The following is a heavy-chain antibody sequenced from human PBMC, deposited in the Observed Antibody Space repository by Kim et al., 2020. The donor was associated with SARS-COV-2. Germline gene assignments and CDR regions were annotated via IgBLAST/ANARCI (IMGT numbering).Heavy chain of an antibody. CDR1: GFTFGSAH. Sequence: GGSLRLSCAGSGFTFGSAHMHWVRQAPGKGLEWVAVISADENIKGYADSVRGRFSGSRDNSQNTLFLQIDSLRPEDTAVYYCAREGHSSGRAGNFDNWGQGTLVTVSS. CDR2: ISADENIK. J-gene: IGHJ4*02. D-gene: IGHD6-19*01. V-gene: IGHV3-30*03. CDR3: AREGHSSGRAGNFDN.